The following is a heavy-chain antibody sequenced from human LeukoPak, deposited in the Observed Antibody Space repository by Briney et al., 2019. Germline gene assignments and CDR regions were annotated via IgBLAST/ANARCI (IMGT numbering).Heavy chain of an antibody. CDR1: GGSFSGYY. J-gene: IGHJ4*02. Sequence: SGTLSLTCAVHGGSFSGYYWRWIRQPPGKGLEWIGEINHSGSTNYNPFLKSRVTISVDTPKNQLSLKMSSVTAADTAVYYCTITTGTTLGLMDYWGQGTLVTVSS. D-gene: IGHD1-1*01. CDR2: INHSGST. V-gene: IGHV4-34*01. CDR3: TITTGTTLGLMDY.